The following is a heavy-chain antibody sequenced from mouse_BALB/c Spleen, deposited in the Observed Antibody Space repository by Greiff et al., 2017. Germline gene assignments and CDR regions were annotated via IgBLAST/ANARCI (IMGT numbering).Heavy chain of an antibody. J-gene: IGHJ4*01. D-gene: IGHD1-1*01. CDR2: ISSGGST. Sequence: DVKLVESGGGLVKPGGSLKLSCAASGFTFSSYAMSWVRQTPEKRLEWVASISSGGSTYYPDSVKGRFTISRDNARNILYLQMSSLRSEDTAMYYCASDYYGSSYVGYAMDYWGQGTSVTVSS. CDR3: ASDYYGSSYVGYAMDY. CDR1: GFTFSSYA. V-gene: IGHV5-6-5*01.